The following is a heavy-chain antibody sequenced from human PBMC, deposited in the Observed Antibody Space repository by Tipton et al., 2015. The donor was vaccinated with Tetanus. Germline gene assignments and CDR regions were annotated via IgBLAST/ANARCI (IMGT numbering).Heavy chain of an antibody. D-gene: IGHD2-21*02. CDR3: ASRGGDFEVLYYLDY. J-gene: IGHJ4*02. CDR1: GGTFSSYA. CDR2: IIPAFGSA. Sequence: QSGAEVKKPGSSVKVSCKASGGTFSSYAISWVRQAPGQGLEWMGGIIPAFGSANYAQKFQGRVTITADESTRTAYMELSSLRSEDTAEYYCASRGGDFEVLYYLDYWGQGTLVTVSS. V-gene: IGHV1-69*01.